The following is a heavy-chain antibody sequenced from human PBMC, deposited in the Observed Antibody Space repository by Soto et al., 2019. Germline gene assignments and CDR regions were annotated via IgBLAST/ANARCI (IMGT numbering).Heavy chain of an antibody. D-gene: IGHD2-2*01. CDR1: GYTFTSYG. J-gene: IGHJ3*02. CDR2: ISAYNGNT. Sequence: GASVKVSCKASGYTFTSYGISWVRQAPGQGLEWMGWISAYNGNTNYAQKLQGRVTMTTDTSTSTAYMELRSLRSDDTAVYYCARDLRDLYFSSTSCETDGAFDIWG. CDR3: ARDLRDLYFSSTSCETDGAFDI. V-gene: IGHV1-18*01.